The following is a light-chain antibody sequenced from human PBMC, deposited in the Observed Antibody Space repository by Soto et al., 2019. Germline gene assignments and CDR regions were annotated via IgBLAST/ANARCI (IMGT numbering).Light chain of an antibody. CDR3: QQRSNWWT. CDR1: QSVSSN. V-gene: IGKV3-11*01. CDR2: DAS. J-gene: IGKJ1*01. Sequence: EIVMTQSPATLSVSPGERATLSCRASQSVSSNLAWYQQKPGQAPRLLIYDASNRATGIPARFSGSGSGTDFTLTISSLEPEDFAVYCCQQRSNWWTFGQGTKVDIK.